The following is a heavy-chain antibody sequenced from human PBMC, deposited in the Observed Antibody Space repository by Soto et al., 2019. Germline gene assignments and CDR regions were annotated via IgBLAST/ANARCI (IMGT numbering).Heavy chain of an antibody. CDR2: IYHSGST. V-gene: IGHV4-30-2*01. J-gene: IGHJ4*02. Sequence: QLQLQESGSGLVKPSQILSLTCAVSGGSISSGGYSWSWIRPPPGKGLEWIGYIYHSGSTYYNPSLESPVTISVDRSKDQLSLKLSSVTAADTAVYYCASVLVTTLHYWGQGTLVTVSS. CDR1: GGSISSGGYS. D-gene: IGHD4-17*01. CDR3: ASVLVTTLHY.